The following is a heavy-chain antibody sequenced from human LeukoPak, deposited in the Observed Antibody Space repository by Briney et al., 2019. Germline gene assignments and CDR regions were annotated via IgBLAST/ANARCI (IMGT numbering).Heavy chain of an antibody. CDR3: VRESRGWYEDS. V-gene: IGHV4-34*01. CDR1: GGSFSGYY. Sequence: PSETLSLTCAVYGGSFSGYYWSWIRQPPGKGLEWIGEINHSGSTNYTPSLESRVTISLDTSKNQFSLRLYSVTAADTAVYYCVRESRGWYEDSWGQGTLVTVSS. D-gene: IGHD6-19*01. J-gene: IGHJ4*02. CDR2: INHSGST.